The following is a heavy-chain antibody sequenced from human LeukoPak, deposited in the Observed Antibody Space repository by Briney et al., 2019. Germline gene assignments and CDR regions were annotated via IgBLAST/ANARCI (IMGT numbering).Heavy chain of an antibody. J-gene: IGHJ6*02. CDR3: ARGYGDYDGYYYGMDV. D-gene: IGHD4-17*01. CDR1: GYTFTSYY. V-gene: IGHV1-46*01. CDR2: INPSGGST. Sequence: GASVKVSCKASGYTFTSYYMHWVRQAPGQGLEWMEIINPSGGSTSYAQRFQGRVTMTRDTSTSTVYMELSSLRSEDTAVYYCARGYGDYDGYYYGMDVWGQGTTVTVSS.